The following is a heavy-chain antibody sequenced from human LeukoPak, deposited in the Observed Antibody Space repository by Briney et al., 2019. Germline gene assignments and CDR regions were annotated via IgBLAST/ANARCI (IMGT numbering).Heavy chain of an antibody. CDR2: IYHSGIT. V-gene: IGHV4-38-2*01. D-gene: IGHD2-2*01. CDR1: GYSISSGYY. CDR3: VRATCSTSCHHDY. Sequence: SETLSLTCEVSGYSISSGYYWGWIRQPPGKGLEWIGSIYHSGITYYNPSLKSRVTISVDTSKNQFSLKLTSVTAADTAVYYSVRATCSTSCHHDYWGREPWSPSPQ. J-gene: IGHJ4*02.